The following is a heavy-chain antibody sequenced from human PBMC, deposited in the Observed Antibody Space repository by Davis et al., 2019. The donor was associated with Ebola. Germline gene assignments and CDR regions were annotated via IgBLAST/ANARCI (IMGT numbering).Heavy chain of an antibody. V-gene: IGHV3-66*01. D-gene: IGHD6-19*01. J-gene: IGHJ3*01. CDR2: IYSGGST. CDR1: GFTFSSYS. Sequence: GGSLRLSCAASGFTFSSYSMSWVRQAPGKGLEWVSLIYSGGSTYYADSVKGRFTLSRDNFENTLYLQTGSLRVEDMAVYYCAKDTSNVWFDVWGQGTMVTVSS. CDR3: AKDTSNVWFDV.